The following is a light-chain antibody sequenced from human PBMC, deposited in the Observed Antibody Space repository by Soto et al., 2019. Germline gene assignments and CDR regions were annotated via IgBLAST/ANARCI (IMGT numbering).Light chain of an antibody. Sequence: EIVLTQSPATLSLSPGERATLSCRASQRVSSYLAWYQQKPGQAPRLLIYDASNRATGIPARFSGSGSGTDFTLTISSLEPEDFAVYYCQQRSNWPLTLGGGTKVEI. J-gene: IGKJ4*01. CDR2: DAS. CDR3: QQRSNWPLT. V-gene: IGKV3-11*01. CDR1: QRVSSY.